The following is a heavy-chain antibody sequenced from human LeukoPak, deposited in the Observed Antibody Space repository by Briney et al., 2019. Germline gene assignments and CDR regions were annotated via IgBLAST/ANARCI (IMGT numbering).Heavy chain of an antibody. CDR3: ARNKAGYYYDSSGYYSAPYFDY. J-gene: IGHJ4*02. Sequence: GGSLRLSCAASGFTFSSYSMNWVRQAPGKGLEWVSYISSSSSTIYYADSVKGRFTISRDNAKNSLYLQMNSLRAEDTAVYYCARNKAGYYYDSSGYYSAPYFDYWGQGTLVTVSS. V-gene: IGHV3-48*01. D-gene: IGHD3-22*01. CDR2: ISSSSSTI. CDR1: GFTFSSYS.